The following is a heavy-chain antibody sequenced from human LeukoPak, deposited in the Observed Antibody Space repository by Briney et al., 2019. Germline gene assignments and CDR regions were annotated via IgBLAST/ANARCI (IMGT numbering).Heavy chain of an antibody. CDR2: ITGSGGNS. CDR3: AKKSLWSGPFDY. Sequence: GGSLRLSCKASGFIFSNYAMSWVRQAPGKGLQWVSIITGSGGNSYYTDSVKGRFTLSRDNSKNTLFLQMNSLRAEDTAVYFCAKKSLWSGPFDYRGQGSLVTVFS. J-gene: IGHJ4*02. D-gene: IGHD3-3*01. V-gene: IGHV3-23*01. CDR1: GFIFSNYA.